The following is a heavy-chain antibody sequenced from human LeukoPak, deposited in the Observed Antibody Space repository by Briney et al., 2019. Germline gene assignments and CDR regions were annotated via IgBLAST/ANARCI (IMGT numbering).Heavy chain of an antibody. Sequence: GASVKVPCKASGYSFNSQGMNWVRQAPGQGLEWMGWINTDSGNPTYAQGFTGRFVFSLDSAVSTAYLQISNLMPEDTGKYYCVKEILRFDLWGQGTMVTVSS. CDR3: VKEILRFDL. CDR1: GYSFNSQG. V-gene: IGHV7-4-1*02. CDR2: INTDSGNP. J-gene: IGHJ3*01.